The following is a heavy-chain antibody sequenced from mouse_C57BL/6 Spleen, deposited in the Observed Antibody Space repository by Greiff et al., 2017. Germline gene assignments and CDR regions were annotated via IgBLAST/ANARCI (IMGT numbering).Heavy chain of an antibody. D-gene: IGHD4-1*01. J-gene: IGHJ2*01. Sequence: QVQLQQPGTELVKPGASVKLSCKASGYTFTSYWIHWVKQRPGHGLEWIGNINPSNGGTNYNEKFKSKATLTVDKSSSTAYMQLSSLTSEDSAVEYCARSRFDLGRRYFDDWGKGTTLTVSS. V-gene: IGHV1-53*01. CDR2: INPSNGGT. CDR1: GYTFTSYW. CDR3: ARSRFDLGRRYFDD.